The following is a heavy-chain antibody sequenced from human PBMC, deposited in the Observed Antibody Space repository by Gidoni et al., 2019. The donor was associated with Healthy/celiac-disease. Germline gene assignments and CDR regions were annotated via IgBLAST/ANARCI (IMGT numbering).Heavy chain of an antibody. D-gene: IGHD3-3*01. CDR2: INHRGST. J-gene: IGHJ6*02. Sequence: QVQLQQWGAGLLKPSETLSLTCAVYGGSFSGYYWSWIRQPPGKGLEWIGEINHRGSTNYNPSLKSRVTISVDTSKNQFSLKLSSVTAADTAVYYCARDRVCYDFWSGYCSPPGNYGMDVWGQGTTVTVSS. CDR1: GGSFSGYY. V-gene: IGHV4-34*01. CDR3: ARDRVCYDFWSGYCSPPGNYGMDV.